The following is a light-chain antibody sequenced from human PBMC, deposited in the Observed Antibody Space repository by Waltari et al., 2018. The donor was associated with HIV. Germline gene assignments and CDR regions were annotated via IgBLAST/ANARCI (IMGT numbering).Light chain of an antibody. Sequence: QTVVTQEPSFSVSPGGTVTLTCGLSSGSVSTSYYPSWYQQTPGQAPRTLIYSTNTRSSGVPDGFSGSILGNKAALTITGAQADDESDYYCVLYMGSGSCMFGGGTKLTVL. CDR2: STN. J-gene: IGLJ3*02. V-gene: IGLV8-61*01. CDR3: VLYMGSGSCM. CDR1: SGSVSTSYY.